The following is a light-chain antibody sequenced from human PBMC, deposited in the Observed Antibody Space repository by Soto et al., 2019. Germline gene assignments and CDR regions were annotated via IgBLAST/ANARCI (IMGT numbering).Light chain of an antibody. CDR3: QQRTNWLT. CDR2: DAS. V-gene: IGKV3-11*01. CDR1: QNVSTY. J-gene: IGKJ3*01. Sequence: EIVLTQSPATPSLSPGERATLSCRASQNVSTYLAWYQQKPGQAPRLLIYDASNRATGIPARFSGSGSGTDFTLTISSLEPEDFAVYYCQQRTNWLTFGPGTKVDIK.